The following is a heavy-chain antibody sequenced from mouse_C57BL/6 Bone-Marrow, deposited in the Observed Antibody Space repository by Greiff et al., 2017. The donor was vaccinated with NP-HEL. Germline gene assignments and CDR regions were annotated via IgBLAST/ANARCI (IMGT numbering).Heavy chain of an antibody. V-gene: IGHV14-4*01. D-gene: IGHD1-1*01. CDR2: IDPENGDT. CDR3: TTDCYCGSSYPAY. J-gene: IGHJ3*01. Sequence: EVMLVESGAELVRPGASFKLSCTASGFNIKDDYMHWVKQRPEQGLEWIGWIDPENGDTEYASKFQGKAIITADTSSNTAYLQLSSLTSEDTAVYYCTTDCYCGSSYPAYWGQGTLVTVSA. CDR1: GFNIKDDY.